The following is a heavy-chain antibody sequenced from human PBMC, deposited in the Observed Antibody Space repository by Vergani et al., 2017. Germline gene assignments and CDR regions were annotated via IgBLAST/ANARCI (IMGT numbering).Heavy chain of an antibody. CDR2: ISSDGGST. Sequence: EVQLLESGGGLVQPGGSLRLSCAASGFTFSTYAMTWVRQAPGKGLEWVSTISSDGGSTYYADSVKGRFAISRDNSKNTVYLQMNSLRVEDTAVYYCAKDPATSMGFGGQGILVTVFS. CDR1: GFTFSTYA. D-gene: IGHD5-18*01. V-gene: IGHV3-23*01. J-gene: IGHJ4*01. CDR3: AKDPATSMGF.